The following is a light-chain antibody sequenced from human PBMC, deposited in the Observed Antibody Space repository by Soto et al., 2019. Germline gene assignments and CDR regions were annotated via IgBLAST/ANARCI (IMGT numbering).Light chain of an antibody. V-gene: IGKV3-20*01. J-gene: IGKJ4*01. CDR1: QTVRNNY. CDR2: DAS. CDR3: QQFSSYPLT. Sequence: EFFLTHAPGTLXCAPGEXXTXSXVASQTVRNNYLAWYQQKPGQAPRLLIYDASSRATGIPDRFSGGGSGTDFTLTISRLEPEDSAVYYCQQFSSYPLTFGGGTKVDIK.